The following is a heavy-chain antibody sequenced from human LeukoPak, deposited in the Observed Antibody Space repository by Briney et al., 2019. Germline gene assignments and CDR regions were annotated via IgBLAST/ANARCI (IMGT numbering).Heavy chain of an antibody. CDR2: INTNAERP. J-gene: IGHJ3*02. V-gene: IGHV7-4-1*02. CDR3: ARDLSRGWLVQVDSAFDI. CDR1: GYTFTSYA. D-gene: IGHD6-19*01. Sequence: ASVKVSCKASGYTFTSYAMNWVRQAPGQGLEWMGWINTNAERPTYAQGFTGRFVISLDTSVNTAYLQINSLKAEDTAVYYCARDLSRGWLVQVDSAFDIWGQGTMVTVSS.